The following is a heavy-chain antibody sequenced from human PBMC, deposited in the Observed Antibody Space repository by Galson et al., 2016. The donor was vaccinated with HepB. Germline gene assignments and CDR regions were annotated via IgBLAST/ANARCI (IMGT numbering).Heavy chain of an antibody. J-gene: IGHJ4*02. D-gene: IGHD4-17*01. Sequence: ALVKPTQTLTLTCTFSGFSLNTDDMCVSWVRQAPGKALEWLALIDWDGDKYYSTSLQTRLTISRETSKSQVVLTMTNMAPVDTATYYCARTVLSVTSAHYSDFWGQGALVTVPS. V-gene: IGHV2-70*18. CDR1: GFSLNTDDMC. CDR3: ARTVLSVTSAHYSDF. CDR2: IDWDGDK.